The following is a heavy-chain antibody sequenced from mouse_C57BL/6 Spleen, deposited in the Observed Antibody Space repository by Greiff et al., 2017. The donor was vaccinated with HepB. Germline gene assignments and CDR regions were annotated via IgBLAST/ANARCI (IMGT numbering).Heavy chain of an antibody. CDR3: ARHIYYGNYDWYFDV. J-gene: IGHJ1*03. CDR2: ISNGGGST. D-gene: IGHD2-1*01. V-gene: IGHV5-12*01. CDR1: GFTFSDYY. Sequence: EVQLVESGGGLVQPGGSLKLSCAASGFTFSDYYMYWVRQTPEKRLEWVAYISNGGGSTYYPDTVKGRFTISRDNAKNTLYLQMSRLKSEDTAMYYCARHIYYGNYDWYFDVWGTGTTVTVSS.